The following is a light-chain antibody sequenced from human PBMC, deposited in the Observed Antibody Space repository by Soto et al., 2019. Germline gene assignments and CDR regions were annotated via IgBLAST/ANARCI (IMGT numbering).Light chain of an antibody. CDR2: GAS. Sequence: EIVMTQSPATLSLAPGETATLSCRASESISSNLAWYQQKSGQPPRLVIYGASTRATGIPARFSGSGSGTEFTLTITTLKSEDIAVYYCQQYNRWSPWTFGQGTRVEIK. V-gene: IGKV3-15*01. CDR1: ESISSN. J-gene: IGKJ1*01. CDR3: QQYNRWSPWT.